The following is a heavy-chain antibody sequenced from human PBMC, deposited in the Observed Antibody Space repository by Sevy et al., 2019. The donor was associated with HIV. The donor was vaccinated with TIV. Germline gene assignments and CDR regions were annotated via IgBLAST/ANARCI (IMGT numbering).Heavy chain of an antibody. CDR1: GFTFNNYG. CDR3: AKDHAFYYDSYIDY. CDR2: ISYDGSDK. Sequence: GGSLRLSCAASGFTFNNYGMHWVRQAPGKGLEWVAVISYDGSDKYYADSVKGRFIISRDTSRNTLYLQMDSLRAEDTAVYYCAKDHAFYYDSYIDYWGQGTVVTVSS. J-gene: IGHJ4*02. V-gene: IGHV3-30*18. D-gene: IGHD3-16*01.